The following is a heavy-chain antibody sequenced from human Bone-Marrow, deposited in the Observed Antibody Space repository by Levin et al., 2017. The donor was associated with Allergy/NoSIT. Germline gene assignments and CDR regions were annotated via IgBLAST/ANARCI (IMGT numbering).Heavy chain of an antibody. Sequence: SETLSLTCTVSGGSINNNYHWGWIRQPPGKGLEWIGSLYSIGTTYYNPSLRRRVSISVDTSKNQFSLKLSSVTAADSAICFCAAYFVGNGGRGDWGQGSPVTVSS. CDR2: LYSIGTT. J-gene: IGHJ4*02. D-gene: IGHD1-26*01. CDR3: AAYFVGNGGRGD. CDR1: GGSINNNYH. V-gene: IGHV4-39*01.